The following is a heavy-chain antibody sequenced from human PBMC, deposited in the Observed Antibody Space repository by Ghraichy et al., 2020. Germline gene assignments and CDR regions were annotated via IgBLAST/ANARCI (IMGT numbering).Heavy chain of an antibody. Sequence: GESLNISCAASGFSFSNNYMSWVRQAPGKGLEWVSVIHRDGSTYYADSVKGRFTISRDSSKNTLYLQMNSLRAEDTAVYYFAKDPHFYFGAGCCDRRGLDVWGQGTTVIVSS. CDR1: GFSFSNNY. J-gene: IGHJ6*02. V-gene: IGHV3-66*01. CDR3: AKDPHFYFGAGCCDRRGLDV. CDR2: IHRDGST. D-gene: IGHD2-21*01.